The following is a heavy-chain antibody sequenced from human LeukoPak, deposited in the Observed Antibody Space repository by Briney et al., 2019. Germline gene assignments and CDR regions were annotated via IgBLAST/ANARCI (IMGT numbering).Heavy chain of an antibody. CDR3: SGHGSSSY. D-gene: IGHD6-13*01. CDR1: GFSFSENA. J-gene: IGHJ4*02. Sequence: GGSLRLSCATSGFSFSENALSWFRQAPGKGLEWVSDIRSTGDTYYAESVKGRFTISRDNSKNTLYRQMNSLRADDTALYYASGHGSSSYWGQGTLVTVSS. V-gene: IGHV3-23*01. CDR2: IRSTGDT.